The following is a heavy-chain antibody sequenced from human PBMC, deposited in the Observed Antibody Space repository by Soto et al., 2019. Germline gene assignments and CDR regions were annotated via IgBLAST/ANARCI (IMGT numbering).Heavy chain of an antibody. J-gene: IGHJ6*02. CDR3: VKDRVGANLEGSSLYYYYGMDV. Sequence: GGSLRLSCAASGFTCDDYTMHWVRQAPGKGLAWVSLISWDGGSTYYADSVKGRFTISRDNSKNSLYLQMNSLRTEDTALYYCVKDRVGANLEGSSLYYYYGMDVWGQGTTVTVS. CDR1: GFTCDDYT. CDR2: ISWDGGST. V-gene: IGHV3-43*01. D-gene: IGHD6-6*01.